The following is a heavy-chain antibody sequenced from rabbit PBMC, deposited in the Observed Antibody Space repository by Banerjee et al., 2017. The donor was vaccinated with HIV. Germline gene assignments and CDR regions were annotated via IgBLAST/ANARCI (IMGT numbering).Heavy chain of an antibody. CDR3: ARDTGTSFSTYGMDL. CDR2: IYAGSSSNT. J-gene: IGHJ6*01. D-gene: IGHD8-1*01. V-gene: IGHV1S45*01. CDR1: GFSFRSSYY. Sequence: QEQLVESGGGLVQPEGSLTLTCTASGFSFRSSYYMCWVRQAPGKGLEWIACIYAGSSSNTYAATWAKGRFTISKTSSTTVTLQMTSLTAADTATYFCARDTGTSFSTYGMDLWGQGTLVTVS.